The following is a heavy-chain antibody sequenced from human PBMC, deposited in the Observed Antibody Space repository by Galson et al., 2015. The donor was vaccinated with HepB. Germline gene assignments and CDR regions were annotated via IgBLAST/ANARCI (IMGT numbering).Heavy chain of an antibody. J-gene: IGHJ6*03. Sequence: SETLSLTCTVSGGSISSYYWSWIRQPPGKGLEWIGYIYYSGSTNYNPSLKSRVTISVDTSKNQFSLKLSSVTAADTAVYYCAREGNDFWSGLGYYCYMDVWGKGTTVTVSS. CDR3: AREGNDFWSGLGYYCYMDV. V-gene: IGHV4-59*01. CDR1: GGSISSYY. D-gene: IGHD3-3*01. CDR2: IYYSGST.